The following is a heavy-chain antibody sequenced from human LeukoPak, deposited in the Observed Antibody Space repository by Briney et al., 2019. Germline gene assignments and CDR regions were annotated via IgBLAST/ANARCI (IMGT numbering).Heavy chain of an antibody. CDR1: GYTLTELS. J-gene: IGHJ5*02. D-gene: IGHD5-18*01. CDR3: ARDGGVDTAMVGGFDP. CDR2: FDPEDGET. Sequence: GASVKVSCKVSGYTLTELSMHWVRQAPGKGLEWMGGFDPEDGETIYAQKFQGRVTMTEDTSTDTAYMELSSLRSEDTAVYYCARDGGVDTAMVGGFDPWGQGTLVTVSS. V-gene: IGHV1-24*01.